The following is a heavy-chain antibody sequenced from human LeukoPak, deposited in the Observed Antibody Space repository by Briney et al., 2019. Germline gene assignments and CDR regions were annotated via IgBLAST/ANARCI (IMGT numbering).Heavy chain of an antibody. CDR1: GGSFSGYY. J-gene: IGHJ6*03. CDR3: ARDTYYYGSGSLYLDV. CDR2: INHSGST. V-gene: IGHV4-34*01. Sequence: SETLSLTCAVYGGSFSGYYWSWIRQPPGKGLEWIGEINHSGSTNYNPSLKSRVTISVDTSKNQFSLKLSSVTAADTAVYYCARDTYYYGSGSLYLDVWGKGTTVTISS. D-gene: IGHD3-10*01.